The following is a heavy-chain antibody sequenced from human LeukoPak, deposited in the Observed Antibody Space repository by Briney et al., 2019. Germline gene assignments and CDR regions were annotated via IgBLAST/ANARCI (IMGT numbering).Heavy chain of an antibody. CDR1: GFTFVTDA. Sequence: GGSLRLSRSASGFTFVTDAMSAVRQAPGKGLEWVSTIDNSGGNTYYADSVKGRFTISRDNYKKTLFLQMNSLRAVESAVYYCARRLWWEVTARPFDYWGQGTLVTVSS. J-gene: IGHJ4*02. D-gene: IGHD4/OR15-4a*01. CDR3: ARRLWWEVTARPFDY. CDR2: IDNSGGNT. V-gene: IGHV3-23*01.